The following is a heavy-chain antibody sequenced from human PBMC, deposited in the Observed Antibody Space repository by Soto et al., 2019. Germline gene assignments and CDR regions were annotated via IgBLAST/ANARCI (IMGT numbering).Heavy chain of an antibody. J-gene: IGHJ5*02. CDR2: ISSSGSTI. CDR3: ARDSVVAGTGDNWFDP. Sequence: GGSLRLSCAASGFTFSDYYMSWIRQAPGKGLEWVSYISSSGSTIYYADSVKGRFTISRDNAKNSLYLQMNSLRAEDTAVYYCARDSVVAGTGDNWFDPWGQGTLVTVSS. CDR1: GFTFSDYY. V-gene: IGHV3-11*01. D-gene: IGHD6-19*01.